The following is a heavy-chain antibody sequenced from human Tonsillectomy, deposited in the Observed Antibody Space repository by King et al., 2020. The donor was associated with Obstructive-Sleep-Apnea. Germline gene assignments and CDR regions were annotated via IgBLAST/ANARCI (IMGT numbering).Heavy chain of an antibody. V-gene: IGHV4-39*07. CDR2: IYYSGST. Sequence: QMQLQESGPGLVKPSETLSLTCTVSGGSISSSFYWGWIRQPPGKGLEWIGHIYYSGSTYYNPSLKSRVTISVDTSKNQFSLELNSVTAADTAVYYCARSDRDIAMGLFDYWGQGTLVTVSS. CDR1: GGSISSSFY. J-gene: IGHJ4*02. CDR3: ARSDRDIAMGLFDY. D-gene: IGHD5-18*01.